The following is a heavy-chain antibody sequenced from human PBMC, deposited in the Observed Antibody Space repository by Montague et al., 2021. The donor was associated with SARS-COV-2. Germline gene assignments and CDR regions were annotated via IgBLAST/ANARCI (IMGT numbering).Heavy chain of an antibody. Sequence: SLRLSCAASGFTFSSYAMSWVRQAPGKGLEWVSGIRGNGGSTYYADSVKGRFTISGDNPKNTLYLQMNSLRAEDTAVYYCARLDIMTAYPYEYWGQGTLVTVSS. CDR2: IRGNGGST. V-gene: IGHV3-23*01. J-gene: IGHJ4*02. CDR3: ARLDIMTAYPYEY. D-gene: IGHD3-9*01. CDR1: GFTFSSYA.